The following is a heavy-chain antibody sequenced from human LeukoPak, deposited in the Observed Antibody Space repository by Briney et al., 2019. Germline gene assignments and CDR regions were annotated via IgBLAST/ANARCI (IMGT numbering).Heavy chain of an antibody. V-gene: IGHV1-2*02. Sequence: ASVKVSFKASGYTFTCYYMHWVRQAPGQGLEWMGWINANSGGTNYAQKFQGRVTMTRDTSISTAYMELSRLRSDDTAVYYCARVVVTASPFDYWGQGTLVTVSS. J-gene: IGHJ4*02. CDR1: GYTFTCYY. CDR3: ARVVVTASPFDY. D-gene: IGHD2-21*02. CDR2: INANSGGT.